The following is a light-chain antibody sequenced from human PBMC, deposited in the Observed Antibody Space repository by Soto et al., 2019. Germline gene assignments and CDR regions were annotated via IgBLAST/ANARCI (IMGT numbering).Light chain of an antibody. CDR1: QSVGSY. V-gene: IGKV3-11*01. J-gene: IGKJ2*01. CDR2: DAS. Sequence: EIVLTQSPATLSLSPGERATLSCRASQSVGSYLGWYQHKPGQAPRLLIYDASNRAPGIPARFSGSGSGTDFTLTISSLEPEDFAVYYCQQRSNWPRGTFGQGTNLEIK. CDR3: QQRSNWPRGT.